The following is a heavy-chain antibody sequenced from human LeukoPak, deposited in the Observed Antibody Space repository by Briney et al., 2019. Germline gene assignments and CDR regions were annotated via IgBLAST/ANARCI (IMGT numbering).Heavy chain of an antibody. CDR3: AIDPRPRGFGEYFQFDY. CDR1: GYNFNSYG. D-gene: IGHD3-10*01. Sequence: ASVKVSCKASGYNFNSYGINWVRQAPGQGLEWMGWIRPYNGNTNYAQRLQGRVTMTTDTSTSTAYMELRSLRSDDTAIYYCAIDPRPRGFGEYFQFDYWGQGTLVTVSS. J-gene: IGHJ4*02. CDR2: IRPYNGNT. V-gene: IGHV1-18*01.